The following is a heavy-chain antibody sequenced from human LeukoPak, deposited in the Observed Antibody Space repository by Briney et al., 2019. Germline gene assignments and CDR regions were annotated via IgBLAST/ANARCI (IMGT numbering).Heavy chain of an antibody. D-gene: IGHD3-22*01. Sequence: SETLSLTCTVSGGSISSYYWSWIRQPPGKGLEWIGYIYYSGSTNYNPSLKSRVTISVDTSKNQFSLKLSSVTAADTAVYYCARQSRGYYDSSGYYDFDYWGQGTLVTVSS. V-gene: IGHV4-59*08. J-gene: IGHJ4*02. CDR3: ARQSRGYYDSSGYYDFDY. CDR2: IYYSGST. CDR1: GGSISSYY.